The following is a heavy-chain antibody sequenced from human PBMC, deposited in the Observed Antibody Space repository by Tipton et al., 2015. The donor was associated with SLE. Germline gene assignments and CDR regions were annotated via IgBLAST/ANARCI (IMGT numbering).Heavy chain of an antibody. D-gene: IGHD3-22*01. Sequence: SLRLPCAASGFTFSSYGMHWVRQAPGKGLEWVAVISYDGSNKYYADSVKGRFTISRDNSKNTLYLQMNSLRAEDTAVYYCASSMIVVLAAFDIWCQGTMVTVSS. CDR2: ISYDGSNK. CDR1: GFTFSSYG. V-gene: IGHV3-33*03. J-gene: IGHJ3*02. CDR3: ASSMIVVLAAFDI.